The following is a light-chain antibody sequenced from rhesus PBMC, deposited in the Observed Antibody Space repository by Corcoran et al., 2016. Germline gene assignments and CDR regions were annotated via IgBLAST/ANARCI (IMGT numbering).Light chain of an antibody. CDR2: AAS. CDR1: QGISDY. J-gene: IGKJ4*01. Sequence: DIQMTQSPSSLSASVGDRVTITCRASQGISDYLSWYQQKPGKAPKRLIYAASSLESGVPSRFSGIGSGTGFTLAISSLPPEDFAAYYCLQGYSTPLTFSGGTKGELE. CDR3: LQGYSTPLT. V-gene: IGKV1-36*02.